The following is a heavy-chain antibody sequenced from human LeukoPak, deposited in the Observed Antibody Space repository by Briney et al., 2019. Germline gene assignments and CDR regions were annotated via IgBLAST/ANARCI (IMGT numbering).Heavy chain of an antibody. CDR1: GYTFTGYY. J-gene: IGHJ5*02. CDR3: AREVGVDSGYDWRTYNWFDP. Sequence: ASVKVSCKASGYTFTGYYMHRVRQAPGQGLEWMGWINPNSGGTNYAQKFQGRVTMTRDTSISTAYMELSRLRSDDTAVYYCAREVGVDSGYDWRTYNWFDPWGQGTLVTVSS. V-gene: IGHV1-2*02. D-gene: IGHD5-12*01. CDR2: INPNSGGT.